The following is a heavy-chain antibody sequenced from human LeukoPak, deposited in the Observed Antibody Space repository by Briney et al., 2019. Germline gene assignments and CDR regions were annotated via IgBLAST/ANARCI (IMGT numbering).Heavy chain of an antibody. V-gene: IGHV5-10-1*01. Sequence: GESLKISCRGSGYRFTSYWISWVRQMPGKGLEWMGRIDPSDSYTNYSPSFQGHVTISADKSISTAYLQWSSLKASDTAMYYCARQYYCSSTSCRIIPFDYWGQGTLVTVSS. D-gene: IGHD2-2*01. CDR3: ARQYYCSSTSCRIIPFDY. J-gene: IGHJ4*02. CDR2: IDPSDSYT. CDR1: GYRFTSYW.